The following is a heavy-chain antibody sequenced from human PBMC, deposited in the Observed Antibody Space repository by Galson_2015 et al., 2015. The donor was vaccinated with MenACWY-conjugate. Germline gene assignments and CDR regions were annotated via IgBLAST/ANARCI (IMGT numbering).Heavy chain of an antibody. D-gene: IGHD3-22*01. Sequence: SETLSLTCTVSGYSISSGYYWGWIRQPPGKGLEWIGSIYHSGSTYYNPSLKSRVTISVDTSKNQFSLKLSSVTAADTAVYYCAREGSSGYFLLYFFDYWGQGTLATVSS. V-gene: IGHV4-38-2*02. J-gene: IGHJ4*02. CDR3: AREGSSGYFLLYFFDY. CDR2: IYHSGST. CDR1: GYSISSGYY.